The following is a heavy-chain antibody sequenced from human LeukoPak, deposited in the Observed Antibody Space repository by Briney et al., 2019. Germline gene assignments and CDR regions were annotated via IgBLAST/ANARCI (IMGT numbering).Heavy chain of an antibody. CDR2: ISGSGGST. CDR1: GFTFSSYA. D-gene: IGHD6-13*01. J-gene: IGHJ3*02. Sequence: GGSLRLSCAASGFTFSSYAMSWVRQAPGKGLEWVSAISGSGGSTYYADSVKGRFTISRDNSKNTLYLQMNSLRAEDTAVYYCARAPPRYSSSWYGAFDIWGQGTMVTVSS. V-gene: IGHV3-23*01. CDR3: ARAPPRYSSSWYGAFDI.